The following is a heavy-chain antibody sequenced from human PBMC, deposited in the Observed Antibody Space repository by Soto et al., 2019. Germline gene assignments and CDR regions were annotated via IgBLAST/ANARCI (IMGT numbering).Heavy chain of an antibody. CDR2: IKSKTDGGTT. V-gene: IGHV3-15*01. J-gene: IGHJ4*02. Sequence: PGGSLRLSCAASGFTCSNAWMSWVRQAPGKGLEWVGRIKSKTDGGTTDYAAPVKGRFTISRDDSKNTLYLQMNSLRTEDTAVYYCTTVSSGYCSGGSCYSPQPPDYWGQGTLVTVSS. CDR1: GFTCSNAW. D-gene: IGHD2-15*01. CDR3: TTVSSGYCSGGSCYSPQPPDY.